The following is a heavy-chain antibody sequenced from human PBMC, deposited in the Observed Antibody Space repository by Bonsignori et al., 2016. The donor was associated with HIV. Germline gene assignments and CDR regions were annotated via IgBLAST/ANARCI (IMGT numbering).Heavy chain of an antibody. J-gene: IGHJ4*02. D-gene: IGHD5-18*01. V-gene: IGHV4-34*01. CDR3: ARTPPSRTAIGY. Sequence: SETLSLTCAVYGGSFSGYYWSWIRQPPGKGLEWIGEINHSGSTNYNPSLKSRVTISVDTSKNQFSLKLSSVTAADTAVYYCARTPPSRTAIGYWGQGTLVTVSS. CDR2: INHSGST. CDR1: GGSFSGYY.